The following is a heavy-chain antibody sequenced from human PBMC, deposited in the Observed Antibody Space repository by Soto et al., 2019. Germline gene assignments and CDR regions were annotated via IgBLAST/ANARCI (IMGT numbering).Heavy chain of an antibody. CDR1: AYTFTTQP. V-gene: IGHV1-3*01. CDR2: INPGNGYT. CDR3: ARDGYDYVWGSYRYTYFDY. Sequence: ASVKVSCKASAYTFTTQPIHWVRQAPGKRLEWMGWINPGNGYTEYSEKFHGRVIITRDTSASTAYMELSRLRSDDTAVYYCARDGYDYVWGSYRYTYFDYWGQGTLVTVSS. J-gene: IGHJ4*02. D-gene: IGHD3-16*02.